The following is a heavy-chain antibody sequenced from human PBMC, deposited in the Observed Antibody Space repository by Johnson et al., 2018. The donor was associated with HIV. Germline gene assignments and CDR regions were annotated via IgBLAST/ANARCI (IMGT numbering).Heavy chain of an antibody. Sequence: QVHLVESGGGVVQPGRSLRLSCAASGFTFSSYGMHWVRQAPGKGLEWVAVIWYDGSNKYYADSVKGRFTISRDNSKNTLYLQMNSLRTEDTAVFYCARGGVVHDAFDMWGQGTMVTVSS. J-gene: IGHJ3*02. CDR2: IWYDGSNK. D-gene: IGHD2-2*01. CDR1: GFTFSSYG. CDR3: ARGGVVHDAFDM. V-gene: IGHV3-33*01.